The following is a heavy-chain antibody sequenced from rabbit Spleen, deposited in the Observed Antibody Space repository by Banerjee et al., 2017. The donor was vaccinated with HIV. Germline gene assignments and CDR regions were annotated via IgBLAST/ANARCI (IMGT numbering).Heavy chain of an antibody. J-gene: IGHJ4*01. CDR3: ARDLASVVGWNFNL. Sequence: QEQLVESGGGLVQPEGSLTLTCKASGFDFSNKDVMCWVRQAPGKGLEWIACINAYTGKPVYATWAKGRFTISRTSSTTVTLQMTSLTAADTATYFCARDLASVVGWNFNLWGPGTLVTVS. V-gene: IGHV1S45*01. CDR2: INAYTGKP. D-gene: IGHD3-1*01. CDR1: GFDFSNKDV.